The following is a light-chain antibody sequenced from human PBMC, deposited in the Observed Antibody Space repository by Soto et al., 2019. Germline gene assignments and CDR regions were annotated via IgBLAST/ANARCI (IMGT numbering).Light chain of an antibody. V-gene: IGKV3D-20*01. CDR2: DAS. CDR3: QQYGRPPTT. Sequence: EIVLTQSPATLSLSPGEKATLSCGASQTVVASYLAWYQQKPGLAPRLLIYDASNRATGIPDRFSGSGSGTDFTLTISRLEPEDFAVYYCQQYGRPPTTFGQGTKVEI. J-gene: IGKJ1*01. CDR1: QTVVASY.